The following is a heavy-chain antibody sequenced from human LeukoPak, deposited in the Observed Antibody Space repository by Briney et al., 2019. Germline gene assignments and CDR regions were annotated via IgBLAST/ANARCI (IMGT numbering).Heavy chain of an antibody. CDR3: ARDTRYSGYDFHFDY. CDR2: INHSGST. J-gene: IGHJ4*02. CDR1: GGSFSGYY. Sequence: SETLSLTCTVYGGSFSGYYWSWVRQPSGQGLEWVGEINHSGSTNYNLSLKSRVTISVDTSKNQFSLKLSSVTAADTAVYYCARDTRYSGYDFHFDYWGQGTLVTVSS. D-gene: IGHD5-12*01. V-gene: IGHV4-34*09.